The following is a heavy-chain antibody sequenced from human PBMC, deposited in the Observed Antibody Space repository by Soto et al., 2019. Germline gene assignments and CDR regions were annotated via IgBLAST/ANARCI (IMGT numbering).Heavy chain of an antibody. J-gene: IGHJ4*02. CDR1: GFIFSNYA. V-gene: IGHV3-23*01. CDR2: ISGSGGST. Sequence: PGGSLRLSCAASGFIFSNYAMSWVRQAPGKGLEWVSAISGSGGSTHYADSVKGRFTISRDNSKNTLYLQMNSLRAEDTAVYYCAKDRYYGSGTYWLFGYWGQGTLVTVSS. D-gene: IGHD3-22*01. CDR3: AKDRYYGSGTYWLFGY.